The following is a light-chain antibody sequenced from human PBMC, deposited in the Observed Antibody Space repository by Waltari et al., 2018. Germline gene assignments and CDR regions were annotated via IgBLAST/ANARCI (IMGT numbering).Light chain of an antibody. CDR3: QQYGSSPRT. J-gene: IGKJ2*01. CDR2: GAS. V-gene: IGKV3-20*01. Sequence: ESVLTQSPGTLSLSLGESATLSCRASQSVSSSYLAWYQQKPGQAPRLLIYGASSRATGIPDRFSGSGSGTDFTLTISRLEPEDFAVYYCQQYGSSPRTFGQGTKLEIK. CDR1: QSVSSSY.